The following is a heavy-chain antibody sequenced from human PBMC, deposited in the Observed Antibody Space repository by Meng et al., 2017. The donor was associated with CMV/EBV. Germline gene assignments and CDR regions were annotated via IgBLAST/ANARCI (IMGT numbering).Heavy chain of an antibody. CDR3: ARVHITIFGVAPDY. D-gene: IGHD3-3*01. CDR2: ISSSGSTI. CDR1: GFTFSSYE. V-gene: IGHV3-48*03. J-gene: IGHJ4*02. Sequence: GESLKISCAASGFTFSSYEMNWVRQAPGKGLEWVSYISSSGSTIYYADSAKGRFTISRDNAKNSLYLQMNSLRAEDTAVYYCARVHITIFGVAPDYWGQGTLVTVSS.